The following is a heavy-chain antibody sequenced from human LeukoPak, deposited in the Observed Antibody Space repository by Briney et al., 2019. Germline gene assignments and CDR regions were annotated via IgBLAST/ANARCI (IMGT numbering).Heavy chain of an antibody. Sequence: SETLSLTCAVYGGSFSGYYWSWIRQPPGKGLEWIGEINHSGSTNYKPSLKSRVTISVDTSKNQFSLKLSSVTAADTAVYYCARVPMLGYFDYWGQGTLVTVSS. CDR2: INHSGST. CDR3: ARVPMLGYFDY. V-gene: IGHV4-34*01. J-gene: IGHJ4*02. D-gene: IGHD3-10*02. CDR1: GGSFSGYY.